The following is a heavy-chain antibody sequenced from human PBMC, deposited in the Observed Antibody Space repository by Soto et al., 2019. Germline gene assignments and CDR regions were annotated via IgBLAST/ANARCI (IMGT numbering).Heavy chain of an antibody. V-gene: IGHV2-5*02. CDR2: IYWDDDK. D-gene: IGHD6-13*01. Sequence: QITLKESGPTLVKPTQTLTLTCTFSGFSLSTSGVGVGWIRQPPGKALEWLALIYWDDDKRYSPSLKSRLTITKDTSKNQVVLTMTNMDPVDTATYYCAHRPIAAAGTGEFDYWGQGTLVTVSS. J-gene: IGHJ4*02. CDR3: AHRPIAAAGTGEFDY. CDR1: GFSLSTSGVG.